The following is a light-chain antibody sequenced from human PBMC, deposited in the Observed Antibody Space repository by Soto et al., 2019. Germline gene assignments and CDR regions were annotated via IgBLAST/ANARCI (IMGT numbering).Light chain of an antibody. CDR3: SSYTSSSSYV. J-gene: IGLJ1*01. CDR1: SSDVGGYNS. Sequence: QSVLTQPASVSGCPGQSITISCTGTSSDVGGYNSVSWYQQHPGKAPKLMIYDVSNRPSGVSNRFSGSKSGNTASLTISGLHAEDEADYYCSSYTSSSSYVFGPGTKLTVL. CDR2: DVS. V-gene: IGLV2-14*01.